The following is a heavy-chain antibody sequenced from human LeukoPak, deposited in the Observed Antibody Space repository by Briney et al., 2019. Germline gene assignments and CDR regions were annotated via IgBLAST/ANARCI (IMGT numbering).Heavy chain of an antibody. CDR1: GGSFSGYY. D-gene: IGHD1-26*01. CDR2: INHSGST. J-gene: IGHJ5*02. V-gene: IGHV4-34*01. CDR3: AREAVGAFDP. Sequence: SETLSLTCAVYGGSFSGYYWSWIRHPPGKGLEWIGEINHSGSTNYNPSLKSRVTISVDTSKNQFSLKLSSVTAADTAVYYCAREAVGAFDPWGQGTLVTVSS.